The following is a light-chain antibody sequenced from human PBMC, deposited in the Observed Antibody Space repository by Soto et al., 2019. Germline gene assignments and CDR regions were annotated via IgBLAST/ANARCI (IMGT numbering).Light chain of an antibody. V-gene: IGKV3-20*01. Sequence: EIVLTQSPGTLSLSPGERATHSCRASQSVWSDCLAWYQQKPGQAPRLLIYNASNRATGIPDRFSGSGSGTDFTLTISRLEPEDFAVYYCQQYDDPSPGDTFGQGTKLEIK. J-gene: IGKJ2*01. CDR3: QQYDDPSPGDT. CDR1: QSVWSDC. CDR2: NAS.